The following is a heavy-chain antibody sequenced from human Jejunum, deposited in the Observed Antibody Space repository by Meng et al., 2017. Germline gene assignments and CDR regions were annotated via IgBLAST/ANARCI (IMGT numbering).Heavy chain of an antibody. Sequence: SETLSLTCSVSGGFISYTTYYWSWIRQPAGKGLEWIGRIYASGNINYNPSLKSRVTISLDTSKNQFSLQLNSVTAADTAIYYCARQVTGTTPYYFDYWGHGPRVTVSS. CDR3: ARQVTGTTPYYFDY. V-gene: IGHV4-61*02. D-gene: IGHD1-20*01. CDR1: GGFISYTTYY. J-gene: IGHJ4*01. CDR2: IYASGNI.